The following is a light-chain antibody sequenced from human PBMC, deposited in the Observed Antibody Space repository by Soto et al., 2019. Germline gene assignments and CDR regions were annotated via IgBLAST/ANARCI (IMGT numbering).Light chain of an antibody. CDR1: QNIYTW. CDR2: AAS. CDR3: QQYMSYS. V-gene: IGKV1-5*01. J-gene: IGKJ1*01. Sequence: DYQVTQSPSTLSASVGDRVTITCRASQNIYTWLAWYQQKPGIAPKLLIYAASSLQSGVPSRFSGSGSGTEFTLTISSLQPDDFATYYCQQYMSYSFGQGTKVDI.